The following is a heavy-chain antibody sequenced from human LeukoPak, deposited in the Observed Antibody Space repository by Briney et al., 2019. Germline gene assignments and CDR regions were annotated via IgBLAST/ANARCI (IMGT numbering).Heavy chain of an antibody. V-gene: IGHV1-24*01. CDR1: GYTLTEFS. D-gene: IGHD3-22*01. CDR2: FDPEDGET. CDR3: ATNGRLGRITMIVT. J-gene: IGHJ4*02. Sequence: ASVKVSCKVSGYTLTEFSMHWVRQAPGKGLEWMGGFDPEDGETIYAQKFQGRVTMTEDTSTDTAYMELSSLRSEDTAVYYCATNGRLGRITMIVTWGQGTLVTVSS.